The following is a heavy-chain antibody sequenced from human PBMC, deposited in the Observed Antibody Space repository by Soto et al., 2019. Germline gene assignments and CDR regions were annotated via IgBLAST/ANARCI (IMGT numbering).Heavy chain of an antibody. CDR1: GFTFSGSA. D-gene: IGHD6-13*01. CDR2: IRGKAYTYAT. J-gene: IGHJ4*02. Sequence: GGSLRLSCAASGFTFSGSAMHWVRQASGKGLEWVGRIRGKAYTYATAYAASVKGRFTISREDSKNTAYLQMNSLKTEDTAVYYCTRFVPGIAAAGSESFDYWGQGTLVTVSS. CDR3: TRFVPGIAAAGSESFDY. V-gene: IGHV3-73*01.